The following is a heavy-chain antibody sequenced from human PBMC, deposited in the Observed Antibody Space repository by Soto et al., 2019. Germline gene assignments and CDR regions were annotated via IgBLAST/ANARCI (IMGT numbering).Heavy chain of an antibody. D-gene: IGHD3-16*02. V-gene: IGHV1-8*01. Sequence: ASVKGSFKASGYTLTSYDINWGRQATGQGLGWLGWMNPNSGNTGFAQKFQGRVTMTRNTSISTAYMELSSLRSEDTAVYYCARSVMITFGGVIVPFDYWGQGTLVTVSS. CDR2: MNPNSGNT. CDR1: GYTLTSYD. J-gene: IGHJ4*02. CDR3: ARSVMITFGGVIVPFDY.